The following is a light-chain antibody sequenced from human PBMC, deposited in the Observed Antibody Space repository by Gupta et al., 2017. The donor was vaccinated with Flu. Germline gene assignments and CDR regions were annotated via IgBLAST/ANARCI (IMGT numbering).Light chain of an antibody. V-gene: IGLV2-8*01. CDR2: EVY. CDR1: SSDVGRFNS. Sequence: QSALTQPPSASGSPGPSVTISCTGPSSDVGRFNSVSWYQHHPGRAPNLIIYEVYKRPAGVPERFSGSKSGNTASLTVSGLQAEDEADYYCGSYAAGNQYVFGGGTKLTVL. J-gene: IGLJ3*02. CDR3: GSYAAGNQYV.